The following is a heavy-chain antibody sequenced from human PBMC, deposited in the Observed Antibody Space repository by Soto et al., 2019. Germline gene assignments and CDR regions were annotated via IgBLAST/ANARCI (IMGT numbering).Heavy chain of an antibody. V-gene: IGHV3-23*01. CDR3: AKDMGGSWKLIDY. Sequence: EVQLLESGGGLVQPGGSLRLSCEASGFTFSSYVMSWVRQTPGKGLEWVSIISDGGGTSYYADSVKGRFTISRDNFKNTLYLQMNSLRADDTAVYYCAKDMGGSWKLIDYWGQGTLVTVSS. D-gene: IGHD6-13*01. CDR1: GFTFSSYV. CDR2: ISDGGGTS. J-gene: IGHJ4*02.